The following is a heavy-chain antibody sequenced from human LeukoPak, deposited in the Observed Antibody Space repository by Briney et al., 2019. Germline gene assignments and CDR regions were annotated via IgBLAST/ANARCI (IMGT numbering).Heavy chain of an antibody. J-gene: IGHJ4*02. D-gene: IGHD5-12*01. CDR3: ARQLYSGYDPDY. V-gene: IGHV5-10-1*01. CDR2: IDPSDSYT. CDR1: GYSFTSYW. Sequence: GESLQISCKGSGYSFTSYWISGVRQLPGKGLEWMGRIDPSDSYTNYSPSFQGHVTISADKSISTAYLQWSSLKASDTAMYYCARQLYSGYDPDYWGQGTLVTVSS.